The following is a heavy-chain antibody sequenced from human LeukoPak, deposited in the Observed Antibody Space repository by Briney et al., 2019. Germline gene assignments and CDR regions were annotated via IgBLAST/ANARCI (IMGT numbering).Heavy chain of an antibody. CDR2: IYYSGST. V-gene: IGHV4-59*08. CDR3: ARLRPHDPVNFDY. D-gene: IGHD1-1*01. CDR1: GGSISSYY. J-gene: IGHJ4*02. Sequence: PSETLSLTCTVSGGSISSYYWSWIRQPPGKGLEWIGYIYYSGSTNYNPSLKSRVTISVDTSKNQFSLKLSSVTAADTAVYYCARLRPHDPVNFDYWGQGTLVTVSS.